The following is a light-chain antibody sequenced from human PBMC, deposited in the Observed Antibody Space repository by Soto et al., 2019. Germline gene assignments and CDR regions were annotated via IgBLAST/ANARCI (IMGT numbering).Light chain of an antibody. V-gene: IGKV1-33*01. CDR1: QDISNS. J-gene: IGKJ3*01. CDR3: QQYDQLPLFT. CDR2: DAS. Sequence: DIQMTQSPSSLSASVGDRVTITCQARQDISNSLNWYQQKPGKAPKLLIYDASNLETGVPSRFSGSRSATHFTSTVSSLHPEDIATYYCQQYDQLPLFTFGPGTKVDLK.